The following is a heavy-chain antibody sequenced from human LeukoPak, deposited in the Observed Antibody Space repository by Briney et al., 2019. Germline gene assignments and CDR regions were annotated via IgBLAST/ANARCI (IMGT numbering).Heavy chain of an antibody. V-gene: IGHV5-51*01. CDR2: IYPGDSDT. CDR3: ARTDILTGYSYDY. J-gene: IGHJ4*02. CDR1: GYSFTSYW. D-gene: IGHD3-9*01. Sequence: GESLKISCKGSGYSFTSYWISWVRQMPGKGLEWMGIIYPGDSDTRYSPSFQGRVTISADKSISTAYLQWSSLKASDTAMYYCARTDILTGYSYDYWGQGTLVTVSS.